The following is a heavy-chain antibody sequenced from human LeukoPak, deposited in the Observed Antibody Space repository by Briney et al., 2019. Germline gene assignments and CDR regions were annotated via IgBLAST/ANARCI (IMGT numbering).Heavy chain of an antibody. CDR2: IYSGGST. CDR3: ARAANSGSYWRFDY. V-gene: IGHV3-53*04. J-gene: IGHJ4*02. Sequence: GGSLRLSCVASGFTVSSNYLSWVRQAPGKGLEWVSVIYSGGSTYYGDSVKGRFTISRHTSKNTLYLQMNSLRAEDTAVYYCARAANSGSYWRFDYWGQGTLVTVSS. D-gene: IGHD1-26*01. CDR1: GFTVSSNY.